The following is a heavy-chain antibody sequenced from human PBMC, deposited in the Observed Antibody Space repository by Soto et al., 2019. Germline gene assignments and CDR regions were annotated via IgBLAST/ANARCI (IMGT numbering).Heavy chain of an antibody. J-gene: IGHJ4*02. CDR2: IIPIFGTA. CDR1: GGTFSSYA. V-gene: IGHV1-69*13. CDR3: ASLSSSWAALDY. D-gene: IGHD6-13*01. Sequence: ASVKVSCKASGGTFSSYAISWVRQAPGQGLEWMGGIIPIFGTANYAQKFQGRVTITADESTSTAYMELSSLRSEDTAVYYCASLSSSWAALDYWGQGTLVTVSS.